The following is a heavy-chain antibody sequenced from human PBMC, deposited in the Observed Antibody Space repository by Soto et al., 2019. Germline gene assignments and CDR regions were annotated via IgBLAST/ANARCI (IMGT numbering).Heavy chain of an antibody. D-gene: IGHD3-16*01. CDR1: GGSITSYY. Sequence: QVHLQESGPGLVKPSETLSLTCTVSGGSITSYYWSWIRQPPGKGLEWIGHISDSGSTNYKPSLKSRVTISAGTSKNQFSLKLSSVTAADTAMYYCARANYIWGSYVDWGQGTLVTVSS. J-gene: IGHJ4*02. V-gene: IGHV4-59*08. CDR3: ARANYIWGSYVD. CDR2: ISDSGST.